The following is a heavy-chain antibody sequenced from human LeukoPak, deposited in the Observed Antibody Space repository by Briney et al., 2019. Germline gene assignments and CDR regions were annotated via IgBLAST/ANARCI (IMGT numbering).Heavy chain of an antibody. CDR2: IYYSGST. D-gene: IGHD2-15*01. Sequence: SETLSLTCTVSGGSISSYYWSWIRQPPGKGLEWIGYIYYSGSTNYNPSLKSRVTISVDTSKNQFSLKLSSVTAADTAVYYCAREVVPDLYYYYYMDVWGKGTTVTVSS. V-gene: IGHV4-59*12. J-gene: IGHJ6*03. CDR1: GGSISSYY. CDR3: AREVVPDLYYYYYMDV.